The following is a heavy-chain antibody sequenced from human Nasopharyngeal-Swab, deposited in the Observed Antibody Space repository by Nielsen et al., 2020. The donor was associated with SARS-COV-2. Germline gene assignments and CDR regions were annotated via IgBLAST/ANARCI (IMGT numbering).Heavy chain of an antibody. D-gene: IGHD6-13*01. CDR1: GFSLSTSGMC. J-gene: IGHJ3*02. V-gene: IGHV2-70*01. CDR3: ARTPPTIAAHAFDI. CDR2: LDWYDDK. Sequence: SGSTLAKPTRILTLACTFSGFSLSTSGMCVSWIRQPSGKALEWLAPLDWYDDKYYSTSLKTRLTISKDTSKNQVVLTVTDMDPVDTATYYCARTPPTIAAHAFDIWGQGTMVTVSS.